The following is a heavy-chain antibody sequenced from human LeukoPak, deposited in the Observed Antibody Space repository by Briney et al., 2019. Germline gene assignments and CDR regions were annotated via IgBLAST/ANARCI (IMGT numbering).Heavy chain of an antibody. J-gene: IGHJ3*02. CDR2: ISAYNGNT. D-gene: IGHD1-1*01. CDR1: GYTFTSYA. Sequence: ASVKVSCKASGYTFTSYALNWVRQATGQGLEWMGWISAYNGNTNYAQKLQGRVTMTTDTFTSTAYMELRSLRSDDTAVYYCAGLGLVQPDAFDIWGQGTMVTVSS. V-gene: IGHV1-18*01. CDR3: AGLGLVQPDAFDI.